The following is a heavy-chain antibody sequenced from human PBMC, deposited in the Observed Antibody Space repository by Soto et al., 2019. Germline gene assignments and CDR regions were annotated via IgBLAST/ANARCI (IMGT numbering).Heavy chain of an antibody. CDR2: ISLYHHST. CDR3: ARELYSCGGDCPYYMDY. J-gene: IGHJ4*02. CDR1: GYPFTDYF. V-gene: IGHV1-46*01. D-gene: IGHD2-21*02. Sequence: SVKVSCKTSGYPFTDYFIHWVRQAPVQGLEWMGIISLYHHSTSYAQKFQGRLTVTADTSTTTVYMDLSRLTSEDSAVYWCARELYSCGGDCPYYMDYWGQGTLVTVSS.